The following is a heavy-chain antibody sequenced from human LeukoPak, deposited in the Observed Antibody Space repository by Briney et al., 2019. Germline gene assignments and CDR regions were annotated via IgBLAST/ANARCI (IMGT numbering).Heavy chain of an antibody. D-gene: IGHD6-13*01. J-gene: IGHJ3*02. CDR1: GGSISTYY. V-gene: IGHV4-59*01. CDR3: AGDLQSSNAFDI. CDR2: IYYSGST. Sequence: SETLSLTCTVSGGSISTYYWSWIRQPPGKGLEWIGYIYYSGSTNYNPSLKSRVTISVDTSKNQFSLKLNSVTAADTAVYYCAGDLQSSNAFDIWGQGTLVTVSS.